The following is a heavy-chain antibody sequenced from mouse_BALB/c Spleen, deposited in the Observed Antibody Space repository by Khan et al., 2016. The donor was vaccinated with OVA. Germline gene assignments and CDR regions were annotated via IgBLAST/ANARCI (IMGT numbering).Heavy chain of an antibody. CDR3: ARRNYFGYTFAY. V-gene: IGHV1-77*01. CDR1: GYTFTDYY. J-gene: IGHJ3*01. Sequence: QVQLQQSGAELARPGASVKLSCKASGYTFTDYYINWVKQRTGQGLEWIGEIYPRSGNTYYNEKFEGKATLTADKSSSIAYMQLSSLTSEDSAVYFCARRNYFGYTFAYWGQGTLVTVSA. CDR2: IYPRSGNT. D-gene: IGHD1-2*01.